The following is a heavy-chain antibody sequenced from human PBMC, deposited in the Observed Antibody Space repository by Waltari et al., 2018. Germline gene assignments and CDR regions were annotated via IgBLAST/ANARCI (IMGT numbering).Heavy chain of an antibody. J-gene: IGHJ6*02. V-gene: IGHV3-7*03. CDR3: SRSLDD. CDR1: GFTFGNSW. Sequence: EVQLLESGGGLVQPGGSRRLSGAASGFTFGNSWMDWISRARGKGVRGVDKIKTDGSEGNSVDSMNCRFTISRDNAKNSVYLQMNSLSGEDTAVYDCSRSLDDWGQGTTVTVSS. CDR2: IKTDGSEG.